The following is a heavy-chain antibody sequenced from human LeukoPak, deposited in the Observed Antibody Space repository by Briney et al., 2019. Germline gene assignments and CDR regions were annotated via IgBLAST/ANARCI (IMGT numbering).Heavy chain of an antibody. V-gene: IGHV1-8*01. D-gene: IGHD3-10*01. Sequence: ASVKVSCKASGYTFTSYDINWVRQATGQGLEWMGWMNPNSGNTGYAQKFQGRVTMTRNTSISTAYMELSSLRSEDTAVYYCARFGEFYYGMDVWGQGTTVTVSS. CDR1: GYTFTSYD. CDR2: MNPNSGNT. J-gene: IGHJ6*02. CDR3: ARFGEFYYGMDV.